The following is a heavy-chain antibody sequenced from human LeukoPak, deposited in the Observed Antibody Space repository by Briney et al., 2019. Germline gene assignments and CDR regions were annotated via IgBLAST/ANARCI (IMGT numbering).Heavy chain of an antibody. CDR2: ISGDGTIK. Sequence: GGSLRLSCEPSGFPFSSYWMLWVRQAPGKGLVWVSRISGDGTIKTYADFVRGRFTISRDNTKNILYLQMNSLKVEDTATYFCSRSQFDYWGQGVLFTVSP. CDR1: GFPFSSYW. J-gene: IGHJ4*02. CDR3: SRSQFDY. V-gene: IGHV3-74*03.